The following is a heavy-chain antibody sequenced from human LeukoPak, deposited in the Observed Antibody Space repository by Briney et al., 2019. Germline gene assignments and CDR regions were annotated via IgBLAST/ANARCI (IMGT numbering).Heavy chain of an antibody. CDR1: GFTFSSYIM. D-gene: IGHD2-15*01. CDR2: IYHSGST. CDR3: AIYSGYFHH. Sequence: PGGSLRLSCAASGFTFSSYIMTWVRQAPGKGLEWIGEIYHSGSTNYNPSLKSRVTISVDKSKNQFSLQLSSVTAADTAVYYCAIYSGYFHHWGQGILVTVSS. V-gene: IGHV4-4*02. J-gene: IGHJ1*01.